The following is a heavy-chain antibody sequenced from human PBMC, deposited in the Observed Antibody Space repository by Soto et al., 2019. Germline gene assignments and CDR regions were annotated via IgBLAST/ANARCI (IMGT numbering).Heavy chain of an antibody. D-gene: IGHD6-6*01. J-gene: IGHJ6*02. CDR1: GYTFTSYY. V-gene: IGHV1-46*01. Sequence: ASVKVSCKASGYTFTSYYMHWVRQAPGQGLEWMGIINPSGGSTSYAQKFQGRVTMTRDTSTSTVYTELSSLRSEDTAVYYCARCSSIAARLNDYYYYGMDVWGQGTTVTVSS. CDR2: INPSGGST. CDR3: ARCSSIAARLNDYYYYGMDV.